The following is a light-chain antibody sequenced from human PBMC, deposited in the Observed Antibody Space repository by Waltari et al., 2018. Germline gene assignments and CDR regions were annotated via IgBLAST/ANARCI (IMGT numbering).Light chain of an antibody. CDR2: EDS. CDR1: SSDVGSYNL. Sequence: QSALTQPASVSGSPGQSITISCTGTSSDVGSYNLVSWYQEHPGKAPKRMIYEDSKRPSGVSNRFSGSKSGNTASLTISGLQAEDEADYYCCSYAGSFTLIFGGGTKLTVL. J-gene: IGLJ2*01. CDR3: CSYAGSFTLI. V-gene: IGLV2-23*01.